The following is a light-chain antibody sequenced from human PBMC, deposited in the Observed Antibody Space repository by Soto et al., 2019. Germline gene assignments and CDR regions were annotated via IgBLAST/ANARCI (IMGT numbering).Light chain of an antibody. CDR1: QTISSW. V-gene: IGKV1-5*03. CDR3: QYYNSYSEA. J-gene: IGKJ1*01. CDR2: KAS. Sequence: DIQMTQSPSTLSGSVGDRVTITCRASQTISSWLAWYQQKPGKAPKLLIYKASTLKSGVPSRFSGSGSGTEFTFTISSLQPDDFATYYCQYYNSYSEAFGQGTKVDSK.